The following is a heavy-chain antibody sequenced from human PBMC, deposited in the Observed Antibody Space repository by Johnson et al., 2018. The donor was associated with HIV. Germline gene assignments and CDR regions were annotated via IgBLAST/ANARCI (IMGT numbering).Heavy chain of an antibody. CDR2: IRYDGSNK. V-gene: IGHV3-30*02. Sequence: QVQLVESGGGLVQPGGSLRLSCAASGFTFSYYAMHWVRQAPGKGLEWVAFIRYDGSNKDYADSVKGRFTISRDNSKNSLYLQMNSLRAEDTALYYCAKVLEVGATKDDAFDIWGQGTMVTVSS. CDR3: AKVLEVGATKDDAFDI. CDR1: GFTFSYYA. J-gene: IGHJ3*02. D-gene: IGHD1-26*01.